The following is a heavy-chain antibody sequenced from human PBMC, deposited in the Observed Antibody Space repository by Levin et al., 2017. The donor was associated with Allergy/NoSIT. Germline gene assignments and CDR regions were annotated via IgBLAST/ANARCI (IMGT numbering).Heavy chain of an antibody. CDR1: GFTFSSFA. D-gene: IGHD3-16*01. J-gene: IGHJ4*02. V-gene: IGHV3-30-3*01. CDR3: ARHENYDNGDS. Sequence: GGSLRLSCAASGFTFSSFAMHWVRQAPGKGLEWVAVISSDGNYKYYADSVKARFTSTRDNSKNTLYLQMNSLRAEDTAVYYCARHENYDNGDSWGQGTLVTVSS. CDR2: ISSDGNYK.